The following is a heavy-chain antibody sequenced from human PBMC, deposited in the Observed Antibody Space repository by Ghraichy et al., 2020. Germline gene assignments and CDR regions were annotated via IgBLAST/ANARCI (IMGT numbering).Heavy chain of an antibody. CDR2: INHSGST. Sequence: SETLSLTCAVYGGSFSGYYWSWIRQPPGKGLEWIGEINHSGSTNYNPSLKSRVTISVDTSKNQFSLKLSSVTAADTAVYYCARGCRGSGSKRVQGYYYYGMDVWGQGTTVTVSS. D-gene: IGHD3-10*01. J-gene: IGHJ6*02. CDR1: GGSFSGYY. V-gene: IGHV4-34*01. CDR3: ARGCRGSGSKRVQGYYYYGMDV.